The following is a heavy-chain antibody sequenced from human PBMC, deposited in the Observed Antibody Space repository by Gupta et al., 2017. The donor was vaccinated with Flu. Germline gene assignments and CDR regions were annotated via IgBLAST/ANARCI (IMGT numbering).Heavy chain of an antibody. CDR2: INSDGSST. V-gene: IGHV3-74*01. CDR1: GFTFSSYW. D-gene: IGHD1-26*01. Sequence: EVQLVESGGGLVQPGGSLRLSCAASGFTFSSYWMHWVRQAPGKGLVWVSRINSDGSSTSYADSVKGRFTISRDNAKNTLYLQMKSLRAEDTAVYYCARDAGSYYADCWFDPGGQGTLVTVSS. J-gene: IGHJ5*02. CDR3: ARDAGSYYADCWFDP.